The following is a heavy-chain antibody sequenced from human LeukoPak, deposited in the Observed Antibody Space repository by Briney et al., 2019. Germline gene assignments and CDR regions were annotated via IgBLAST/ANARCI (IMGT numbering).Heavy chain of an antibody. D-gene: IGHD6-13*01. CDR2: ISYDGSHE. V-gene: IGHV3-30*18. Sequence: GGSLRLSCAASGFAFSSYGMHWVRLAPGKGLEWVAVISYDGSHEYYADSVKGRFTISRDNSKNTLFLQMDSLRAEDMAVYYCAKVGTFLASAGRFDYWGQGTLVTVSS. CDR1: GFAFSSYG. J-gene: IGHJ4*02. CDR3: AKVGTFLASAGRFDY.